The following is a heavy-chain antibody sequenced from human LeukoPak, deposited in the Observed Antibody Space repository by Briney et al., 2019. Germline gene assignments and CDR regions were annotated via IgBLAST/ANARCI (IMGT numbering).Heavy chain of an antibody. CDR3: AKGDSSGWYGAFDI. V-gene: IGHV3-9*01. Sequence: GGSLRLSCAASGFTFDDYAMHWVRQAPGKGLEWVSGVSWNGGSKGYADSLKGRFTISRDNAKNSLYLQVNRVRAEDTALYYCAKGDSSGWYGAFDIWGQGTMVTVSS. CDR2: VSWNGGSK. CDR1: GFTFDDYA. J-gene: IGHJ3*02. D-gene: IGHD6-19*01.